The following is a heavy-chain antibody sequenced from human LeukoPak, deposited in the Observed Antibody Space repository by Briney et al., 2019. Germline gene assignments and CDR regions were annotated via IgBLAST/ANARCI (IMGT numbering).Heavy chain of an antibody. V-gene: IGHV1-24*01. CDR2: FDPEDGET. D-gene: IGHD3-22*01. J-gene: IGHJ4*02. CDR1: GYTLTELS. CDR3: ATDLFLRGWLPRFC. Sequence: ASVKVSCKVSGYTLTELSMHWVRQAPGKGLEWMGGFDPEDGETIYAQKFQGRVTMTEDTSTDTAYMELSSLRSEDTAVYYCATDLFLRGWLPRFCWGQGTLVTVSS.